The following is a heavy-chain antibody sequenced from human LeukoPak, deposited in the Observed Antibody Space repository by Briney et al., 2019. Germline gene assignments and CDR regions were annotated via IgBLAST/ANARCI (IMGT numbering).Heavy chain of an antibody. D-gene: IGHD3-22*01. J-gene: IGHJ4*02. CDR1: GGSFSGYY. CDR2: INHSGST. CDR3: ARTTYYYDSSGYGFGY. Sequence: PSETLSLTCAVYGGSFSGYYWSWIRQPPGKGLEWIGEINHSGSTNYNPSLKSRVTISVDMTKNQFSLKLSSVTAADTAVYYCARTTYYYDSSGYGFGYWGQGTLVTVSS. V-gene: IGHV4-34*01.